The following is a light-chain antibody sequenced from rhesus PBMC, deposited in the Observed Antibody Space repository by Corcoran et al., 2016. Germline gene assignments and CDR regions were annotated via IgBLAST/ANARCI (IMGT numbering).Light chain of an antibody. Sequence: EIVMTQSPATLSLSPGERATLSCRASQIVSNNLAWYQQRPGPAPRLLIYGSSFRSTGIPDRFSGSGSGTDCTLTISSLEGEDFAFYFCQQYSNWPLPFGGGTKVEIK. CDR2: GSS. J-gene: IGKJ4*01. V-gene: IGKV3-42*03. CDR3: QQYSNWPLP. CDR1: QIVSNN.